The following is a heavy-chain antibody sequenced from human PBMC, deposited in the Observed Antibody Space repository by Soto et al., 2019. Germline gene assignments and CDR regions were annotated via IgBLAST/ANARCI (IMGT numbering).Heavy chain of an antibody. CDR3: ARHGYNYGGGYFDY. Sequence: GWSLRLSCAASGVTVSSNYMSWVRQAPGKGLEWVSVIYSGGSTYYADSVKGRFTISRDNSKNTLYLQMDSLRAEDTAVYYCARHGYNYGGGYFDYWGQGTLVTVSS. CDR2: IYSGGST. J-gene: IGHJ4*02. CDR1: GVTVSSNY. V-gene: IGHV3-66*04. D-gene: IGHD5-18*01.